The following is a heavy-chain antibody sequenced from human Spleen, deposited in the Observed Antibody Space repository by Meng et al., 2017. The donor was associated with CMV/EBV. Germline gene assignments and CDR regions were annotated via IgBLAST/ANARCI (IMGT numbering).Heavy chain of an antibody. V-gene: IGHV2-5*01. CDR3: AHRRDLYYFDY. Sequence: CPFSGFSLRTRGVGVGWFRQPPGQALDWLALIYWNDDKRYSPSLKSRLTITKDTSKNQVVLTMTSMDPVDTATYYCAHRRDLYYFDYWGQGTLVTVSS. CDR2: IYWNDDK. J-gene: IGHJ4*02. CDR1: GFSLRTRGVG.